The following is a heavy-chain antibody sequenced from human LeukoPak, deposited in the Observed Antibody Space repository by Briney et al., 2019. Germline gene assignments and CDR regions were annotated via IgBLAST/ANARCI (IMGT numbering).Heavy chain of an antibody. V-gene: IGHV3-48*03. CDR3: ARHRSKWLQSSFDY. CDR2: ISSSGSTI. D-gene: IGHD5-24*01. J-gene: IGHJ4*02. CDR1: GFTFSSYE. Sequence: GGSLRLSCAASGFTFSSYEMNWVRQAPGKGLEWVSYISSSGSTIYYADSVKGRFTISRDNAKNSLYLQMNSLRAEDTAVYYCARHRSKWLQSSFDYWGQGTLVTVSS.